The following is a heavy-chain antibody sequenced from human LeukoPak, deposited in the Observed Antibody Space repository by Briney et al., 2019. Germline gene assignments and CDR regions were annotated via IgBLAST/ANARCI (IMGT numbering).Heavy chain of an antibody. CDR3: ARHFYTGYRSGWFPFDY. CDR2: INHSGST. V-gene: IGHV4-34*01. D-gene: IGHD6-19*01. J-gene: IGHJ4*02. CDR1: GGSFSGYY. Sequence: PSETLSLTCAVYGGSFSGYYWSWIRQPPGKGLEWIGEINHSGSTNYNPSLKSRVTISVDTSKNQFSLKLSSVTAADTAVYYCARHFYTGYRSGWFPFDYWGQGSLVTVSS.